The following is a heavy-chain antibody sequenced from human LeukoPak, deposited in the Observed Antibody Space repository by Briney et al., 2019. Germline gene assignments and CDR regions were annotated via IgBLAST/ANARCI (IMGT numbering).Heavy chain of an antibody. Sequence: ASVKVSCKASGYPFTSYPIHWVRQAPGQRLEWMGWINTGNGDTKYSQQFQGRVTVTRDTSASTAYMEFSSLRSDDTAVFYCATYCSISTCSIWGYYFDYWGQGTLVTVSS. D-gene: IGHD2-15*01. CDR3: ATYCSISTCSIWGYYFDY. V-gene: IGHV1-3*04. J-gene: IGHJ4*02. CDR1: GYPFTSYP. CDR2: INTGNGDT.